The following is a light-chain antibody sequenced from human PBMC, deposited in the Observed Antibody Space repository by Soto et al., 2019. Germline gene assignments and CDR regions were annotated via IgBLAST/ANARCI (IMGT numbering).Light chain of an antibody. CDR3: SSYAHGSTYV. Sequence: QSALTQPPSASGSPGQSVTISCTGTGSDIGAYNYVSWYQQYPGKAPKVMIYDVIKRPSGVPDRFSGSKSGNTASLTVSGLRADDEAVYYCSSYAHGSTYVFGTGTKVTVL. CDR2: DVI. J-gene: IGLJ1*01. CDR1: GSDIGAYNY. V-gene: IGLV2-8*01.